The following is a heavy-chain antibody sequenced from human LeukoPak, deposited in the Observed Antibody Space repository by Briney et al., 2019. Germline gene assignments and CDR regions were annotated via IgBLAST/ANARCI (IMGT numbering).Heavy chain of an antibody. V-gene: IGHV4-59*08. D-gene: IGHD6-13*01. CDR1: GASISRYY. Sequence: SETLSLTCSVSGASISRYYWSWIRQPPGKGLEWIGYFHYSGNTNYNPSLSSRITMSVDTSRNQFSLRLNSVTAADTAVYYCARRAAALDYWGQGTLVTVSS. J-gene: IGHJ4*02. CDR3: ARRAAALDY. CDR2: FHYSGNT.